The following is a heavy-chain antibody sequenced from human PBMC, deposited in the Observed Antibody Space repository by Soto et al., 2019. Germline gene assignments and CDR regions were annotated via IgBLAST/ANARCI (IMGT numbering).Heavy chain of an antibody. D-gene: IGHD5-12*01. V-gene: IGHV1-69*01. CDR3: ARGGYSGYAIGD. Sequence: QVQLVQSGSEVKKTGSSVKVSCKASVGTFSSYAISWVRQAPGQGLEWMGGIIPIFGTANYAQKFQGRVTITADESTSTAYMELSSLRYEDTAVYYCARGGYSGYAIGDWGQGTLVTVSS. CDR1: VGTFSSYA. CDR2: IIPIFGTA. J-gene: IGHJ4*02.